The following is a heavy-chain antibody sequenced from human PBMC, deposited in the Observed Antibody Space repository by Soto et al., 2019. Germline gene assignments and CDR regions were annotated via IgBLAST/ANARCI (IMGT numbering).Heavy chain of an antibody. Sequence: QVQLQESGPGLVKPSQTLSLTCTVSGGSISSGDYYWSWIRQPPGKGLEWIGYIYYSGSTYYNPSLKSRVTISVDTSKNQFSLKLSSVTAADTAVYYCARALPDYYDSSARERWFDPWGQGTLVTVSS. J-gene: IGHJ5*02. CDR3: ARALPDYYDSSARERWFDP. D-gene: IGHD3-22*01. V-gene: IGHV4-30-4*01. CDR1: GGSISSGDYY. CDR2: IYYSGST.